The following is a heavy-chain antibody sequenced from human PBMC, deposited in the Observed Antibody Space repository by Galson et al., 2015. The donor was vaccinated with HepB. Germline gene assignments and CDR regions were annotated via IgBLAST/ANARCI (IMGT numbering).Heavy chain of an antibody. CDR1: GFTFSNYA. J-gene: IGHJ6*03. V-gene: IGHV3-23*01. D-gene: IGHD2-8*02. CDR3: AKEGRTVTGHYMNV. CDR2: ISNSGAGT. Sequence: SLRLSCAASGFTFSNYAMHWVRQAPGKGLEWGSGISNSGAGTYYADSVKGRFIISRDNSKNTLYLQMSSLRAEDTAIYYCAKEGRTVTGHYMNVWGKGTPVTVSS.